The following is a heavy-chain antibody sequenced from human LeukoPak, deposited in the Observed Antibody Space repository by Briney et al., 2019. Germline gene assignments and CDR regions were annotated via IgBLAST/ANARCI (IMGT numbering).Heavy chain of an antibody. J-gene: IGHJ4*01. CDR2: IFTDGSTT. D-gene: IGHD2-21*02. CDR3: ARELPKEVTLDY. Sequence: GGSLRLSCVASEFDFFSYGMQWVRQAPGKGLVWVSRIFTDGSTTTYADSVKGRFTISRDNAKNTLYLEMKSLRVEDTAVYYCARELPKEVTLDYWGQGTLVTVSP. V-gene: IGHV3-74*03. CDR1: EFDFFSYG.